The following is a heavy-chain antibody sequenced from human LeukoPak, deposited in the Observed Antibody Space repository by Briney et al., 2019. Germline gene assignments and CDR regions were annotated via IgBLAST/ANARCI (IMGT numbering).Heavy chain of an antibody. CDR1: GYTFTGYY. CDR3: ARAGHSSSWAIDY. Sequence: ASVKVSCKASGYTFTGYYMHWVRQAPGQGLEWMGWINPNSGGANYAQKFQGRVTMTRDTSISTAYMELSRLRSDDTAVYYCARAGHSSSWAIDYWGQGTLVTVSS. J-gene: IGHJ4*02. D-gene: IGHD6-13*01. V-gene: IGHV1-2*02. CDR2: INPNSGGA.